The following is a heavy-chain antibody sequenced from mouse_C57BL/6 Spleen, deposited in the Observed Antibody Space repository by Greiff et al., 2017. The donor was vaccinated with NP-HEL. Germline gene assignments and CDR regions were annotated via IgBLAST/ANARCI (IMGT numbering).Heavy chain of an antibody. CDR1: GYAFTNYL. Sequence: QVQLQQSGAELVRPGTSVKVSCKASGYAFTNYLIEWVKQRPGQGLEWIGVINPGSGGTNYNEKFKGKATLTADKSSSTAYMQLSSLTSEDSAVYFCARSLRGYYAMDYWGQGTSVTVSS. V-gene: IGHV1-54*01. CDR2: INPGSGGT. J-gene: IGHJ4*01. CDR3: ARSLRGYYAMDY.